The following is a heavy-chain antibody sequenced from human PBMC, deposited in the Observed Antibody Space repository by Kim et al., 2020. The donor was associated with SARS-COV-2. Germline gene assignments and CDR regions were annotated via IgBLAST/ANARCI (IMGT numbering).Heavy chain of an antibody. CDR3: ARDYHQQLALDY. V-gene: IGHV3-30*04. D-gene: IGHD6-13*01. J-gene: IGHJ4*02. CDR1: GFTFSSYA. Sequence: GGSLRLSCAASGFTFSSYAMHWVRQAPGKGLEWVAVISYDGSNKYYADSVKGRFTISRDNSKNTLYLQMNSLRAEDTAVYYCARDYHQQLALDYWGQGTLVTVSS. CDR2: ISYDGSNK.